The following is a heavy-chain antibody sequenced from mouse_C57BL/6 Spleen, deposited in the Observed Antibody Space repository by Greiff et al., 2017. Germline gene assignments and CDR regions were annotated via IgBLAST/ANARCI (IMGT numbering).Heavy chain of an antibody. CDR1: GYTFTSYW. D-gene: IGHD2-3*01. CDR2: IYPGSGST. J-gene: IGHJ4*01. Sequence: VQLQQPGAELVKPGASVKMSCKASGYTFTSYWITWVKQRPGQGLEWIGDIYPGSGSTNYNEKFKSKATLTLDTSSRTAYMQLSSLTSEDSAVYYCARFDGYPYYYAMDYWGQGTSVTVSS. V-gene: IGHV1-55*01. CDR3: ARFDGYPYYYAMDY.